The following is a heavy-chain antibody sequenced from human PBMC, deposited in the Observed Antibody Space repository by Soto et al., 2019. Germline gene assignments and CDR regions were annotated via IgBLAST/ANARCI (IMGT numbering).Heavy chain of an antibody. V-gene: IGHV3-23*01. CDR3: AKGLGNQIPAWFGIFDY. CDR2: ISGSGGST. D-gene: IGHD3-10*01. Sequence: PGGSLRLSCAASGFTFSSYAMSWVRQAPGKGLEWVSAISGSGGSTYYADSVKGRFTISRDNSKNTLYLQMNSLRAEDTAVYYCAKGLGNQIPAWFGIFDYWGQGTLVTVSS. J-gene: IGHJ4*02. CDR1: GFTFSSYA.